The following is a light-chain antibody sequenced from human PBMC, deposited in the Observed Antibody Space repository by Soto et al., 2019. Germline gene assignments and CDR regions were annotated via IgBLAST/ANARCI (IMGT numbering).Light chain of an antibody. Sequence: IPLTQCAAALSASVGDSVTITCRASQRFXTWLAWYQRKPGKAPKVLXGAASSGPIGCPSSLSGSGSGTEFTRTISSRQPDYCETYYLQQYNTYYWTFGQGTKVDIK. CDR3: QQYNTYYWT. CDR2: AAS. V-gene: IGKV1-5*01. J-gene: IGKJ1*01. CDR1: QRFXTW.